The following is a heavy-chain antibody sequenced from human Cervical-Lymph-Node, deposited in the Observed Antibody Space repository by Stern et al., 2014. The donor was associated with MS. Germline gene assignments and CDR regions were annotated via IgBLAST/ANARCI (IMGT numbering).Heavy chain of an antibody. Sequence: QLQLQESGPGLVKSPETLSLTCTVSGDSISSYYWSWVRQPPGQGLEWLGHIFYIGTTVYNPSLKSRISMSRDSSKNQFSLQLTSVTAADTAVYYCARWAQVDDFWGDSGKYFDYWGQGILVTVSS. CDR2: IFYIGTT. J-gene: IGHJ4*02. CDR1: GDSISSYY. D-gene: IGHD3-3*01. CDR3: ARWAQVDDFWGDSGKYFDY. V-gene: IGHV4-59*01.